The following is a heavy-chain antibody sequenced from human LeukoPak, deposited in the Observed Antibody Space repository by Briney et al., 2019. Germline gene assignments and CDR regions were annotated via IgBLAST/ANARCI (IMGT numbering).Heavy chain of an antibody. V-gene: IGHV3-7*01. D-gene: IGHD1-26*01. Sequence: GGSLRLSCAASGFTFSSHWMSWVRQAPGKGLEWVANIKQDGSEKYYVGSVKGRFTISRDNAKNSLYLQMNSLRAEDTAVYYCARDESGESELDYWGQGTLVTVSS. CDR1: GFTFSSHW. CDR3: ARDESGESELDY. CDR2: IKQDGSEK. J-gene: IGHJ4*02.